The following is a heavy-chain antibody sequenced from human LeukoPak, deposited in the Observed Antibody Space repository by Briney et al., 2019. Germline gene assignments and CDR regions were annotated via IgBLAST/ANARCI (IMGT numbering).Heavy chain of an antibody. Sequence: PGGSLRLSCAASGLTLSRHWMSWVRQAPGKGLEWVANINEDGSQKHHVDSVKGRFSISRDNAKNSLNLQMNSLRAEDTAVYYCARGHCDMDVWGQGTPVTVSS. CDR3: ARGHCDMDV. CDR2: INEDGSQK. V-gene: IGHV3-7*05. CDR1: GLTLSRHW. J-gene: IGHJ6*02.